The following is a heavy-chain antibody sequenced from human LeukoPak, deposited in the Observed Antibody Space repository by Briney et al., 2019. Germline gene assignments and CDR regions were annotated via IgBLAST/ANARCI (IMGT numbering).Heavy chain of an antibody. CDR3: AGGAMGKYYYYYYYMDV. CDR1: GGSISSYY. CDR2: IYYSGST. J-gene: IGHJ6*03. D-gene: IGHD5-18*01. V-gene: IGHV4-59*01. Sequence: SETLSLTCTVSGGSISSYYWSWIRQPPGKELEWIGYIYYSGSTNYNPSLKSRVTISVDTSKNQFSLKLSSVTAADTAVYYCAGGAMGKYYYYYYYMDVWGKGTTVTVSS.